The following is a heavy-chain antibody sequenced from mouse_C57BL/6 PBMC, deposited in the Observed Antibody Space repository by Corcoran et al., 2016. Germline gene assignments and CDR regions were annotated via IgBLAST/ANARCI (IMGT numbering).Heavy chain of an antibody. J-gene: IGHJ1*03. CDR2: INTYSGVP. D-gene: IGHD1-1*01. V-gene: IGHV9-3*01. CDR3: ASHYYGSSYWYIDV. Sequence: QIQLVQSGPELKKTGETVKISCKASGYTFTTCGMSWVNQAPGKGLRWMGWINTYSGVPTYADDFKGRFAFSLDTSASTADLQINNLKNEDTATYACASHYYGSSYWYIDVWGTGTTVTVSS. CDR1: GYTFTTCG.